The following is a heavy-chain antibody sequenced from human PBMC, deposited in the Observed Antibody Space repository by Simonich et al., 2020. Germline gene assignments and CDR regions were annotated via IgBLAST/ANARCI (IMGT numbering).Heavy chain of an antibody. V-gene: IGHV5-51*01. CDR2: IFPGNSET. J-gene: IGHJ3*02. CDR1: GYSFTSYW. CDR3: ARQLNDFDI. D-gene: IGHD1-1*01. Sequence: EVQLVQSGAEVTKPGESLKISCKGSGYSFTSYWIGWVRQRHGKGREWMGIIFPGNSETRYSPSFQGQVTISADKSISTAYLQWSSLKASDTAMYYCARQLNDFDIWGQGTMVTVSS.